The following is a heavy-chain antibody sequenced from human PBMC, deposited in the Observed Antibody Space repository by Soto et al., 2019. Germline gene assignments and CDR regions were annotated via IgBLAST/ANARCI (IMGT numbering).Heavy chain of an antibody. V-gene: IGHV4-61*01. CDR2: ISYSGST. CDR1: GGSVSSGSYY. CDR3: ARAGWDVYFGMDV. Sequence: QVQLQESGPGLVRPSETLSLTCTVSGGSVSSGSYYWNWIRQPPGKGLEWIGYISYSGSTNYNPSLKSRVTISSDTSKNQFSLTLNSMTAADTAVYYCARAGWDVYFGMDVWGQGTTLTVSS. D-gene: IGHD1-26*01. J-gene: IGHJ6*02.